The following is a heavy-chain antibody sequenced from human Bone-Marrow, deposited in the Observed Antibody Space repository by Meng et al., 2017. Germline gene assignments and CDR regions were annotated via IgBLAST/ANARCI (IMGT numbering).Heavy chain of an antibody. Sequence: ASVKVSCKASGYTFTGYYMRWVRQAPGQGLEWMGWINPNSGGTNYAQKFQGRVTMTRDTSISTAYMELSRLRSDDTAVYYCERVWPAAMSSFGYWGQGKLVNGAS. CDR3: ERVWPAAMSSFGY. D-gene: IGHD2-2*01. CDR1: GYTFTGYY. J-gene: IGHJ4*02. CDR2: INPNSGGT. V-gene: IGHV1-2*02.